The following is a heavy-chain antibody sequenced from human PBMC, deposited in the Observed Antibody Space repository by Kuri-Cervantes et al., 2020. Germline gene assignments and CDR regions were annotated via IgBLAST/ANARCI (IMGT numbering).Heavy chain of an antibody. Sequence: GESLKISCAASGFTFSSYGMHWVRQAPGKGLEWVAVISYDGSNKYYADSVKGRFTVSRDNAKNSMFLQMNSLRVEDTAVYYCARSIRISAPGNYDSWGQGTLVTVSS. CDR2: ISYDGSNK. CDR1: GFTFSSYG. J-gene: IGHJ4*02. V-gene: IGHV3-30*03. D-gene: IGHD6-13*01. CDR3: ARSIRISAPGNYDS.